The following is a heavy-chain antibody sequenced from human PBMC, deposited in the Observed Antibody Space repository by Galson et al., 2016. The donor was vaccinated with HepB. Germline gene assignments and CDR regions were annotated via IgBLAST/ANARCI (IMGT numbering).Heavy chain of an antibody. CDR3: AREIYYGSGSYMDV. J-gene: IGHJ6*03. D-gene: IGHD3-10*01. CDR1: GGSFNSGGYY. V-gene: IGHV4-31*03. Sequence: TLSLTCTVSGGSFNSGGYYWSWIRQHPGKGLEWIGYIYYSGSTYYNPSLKSRVTIPVDTSKNQFSLKLSSVTAADTAVYYRAREIYYGSGSYMDVWGQGTTVTVFS. CDR2: IYYSGST.